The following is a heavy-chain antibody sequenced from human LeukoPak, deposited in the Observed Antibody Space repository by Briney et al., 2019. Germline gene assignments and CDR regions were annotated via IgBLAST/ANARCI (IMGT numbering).Heavy chain of an antibody. D-gene: IGHD6-13*01. CDR3: ARHDSSSTYYFDY. J-gene: IGHJ4*02. Sequence: GSLRLSCAASGFTFSSYAMSWVRQAPGKGLEWIGYIYYSGSTNYNPSLKSRVTISVDTSKNQFSLKLSSVTAADTAVYYCARHDSSSTYYFDYWGQGTLVTVSS. CDR1: GFTFSSYA. CDR2: IYYSGST. V-gene: IGHV4-59*08.